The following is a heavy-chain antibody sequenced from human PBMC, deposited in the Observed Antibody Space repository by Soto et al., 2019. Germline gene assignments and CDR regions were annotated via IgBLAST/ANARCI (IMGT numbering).Heavy chain of an antibody. V-gene: IGHV1-24*01. CDR3: AEGERRGEQLTRVGAFDL. CDR1: GYTLTGLS. Sequence: QVQLVQSGAEVKKPGASVKVSCKVSGYTLTGLSMHWVRQAPGKGLEWMGGFDPDDGETSYAQKFKGRVNMTENTTTDTACRELSRVRYEDTAVQYCAEGERRGEQLTRVGAFDLWGQGTMVTVSS. CDR2: FDPDDGET. J-gene: IGHJ3*01. D-gene: IGHD6-13*01.